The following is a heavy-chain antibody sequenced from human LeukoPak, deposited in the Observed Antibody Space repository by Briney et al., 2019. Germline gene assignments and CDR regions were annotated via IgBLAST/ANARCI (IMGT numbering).Heavy chain of an antibody. D-gene: IGHD6-13*01. J-gene: IGHJ4*02. CDR2: IYYSGST. CDR1: GGSISSYY. CDR3: ARKRPRVYSSSWYLGDYYFDY. V-gene: IGHV4-59*12. Sequence: SETLSLTCTVSGGSISSYYWSWIRQPPGKGLEWIGYIYYSGSTNYNPSLKSRVTISVDTSKNQFSLKLSSVTAADTAVYYCARKRPRVYSSSWYLGDYYFDYWGQGTLVTVSS.